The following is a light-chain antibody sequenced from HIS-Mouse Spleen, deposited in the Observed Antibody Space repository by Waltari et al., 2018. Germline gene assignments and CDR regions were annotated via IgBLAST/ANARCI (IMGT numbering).Light chain of an antibody. CDR2: DVS. Sequence: QSALPQPASLSASPGQSITIPSTGPRSDVGRSNLVPWYPQHPGKAPKRMIYDVSNRPSGVSKRFSGSKSGNTASLTIAGLQAEDEADYYCSSYTSSSTFFGTGTKVTVL. CDR1: RSDVGRSNL. V-gene: IGLV2-14*02. CDR3: SSYTSSSTF. J-gene: IGLJ1*01.